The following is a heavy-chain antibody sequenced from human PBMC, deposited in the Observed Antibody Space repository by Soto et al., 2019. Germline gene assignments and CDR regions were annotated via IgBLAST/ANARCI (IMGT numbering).Heavy chain of an antibody. CDR1: GYSFTSYW. CDR3: ARYYYDSSGYDGMDV. CDR2: IYPGDSDT. D-gene: IGHD3-22*01. V-gene: IGHV5-51*01. J-gene: IGHJ6*02. Sequence: GESLKISCQGSGYSFTSYWIGWVRQMPGKGLEWMWIIYPGDSDTRYSPSFQGQVTISADKSISTAYLQWSSLKASDTAMYYCARYYYDSSGYDGMDVWGQGTTVTVSS.